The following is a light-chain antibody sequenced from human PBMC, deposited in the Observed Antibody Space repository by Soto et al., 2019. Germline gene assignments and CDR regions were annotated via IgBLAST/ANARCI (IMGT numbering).Light chain of an antibody. CDR2: EVS. Sequence: QSVLTQPASVSGSPGQSITISCTGTSRDVGGYNYVSWYQQHPGKAPKLMIYEVSNRPSRVSNRFSGSKSGNTASLTISGLQAEDEADYYCSSYTSSSALYVFGTGTKVTVL. CDR3: SSYTSSSALYV. V-gene: IGLV2-14*01. J-gene: IGLJ1*01. CDR1: SRDVGGYNY.